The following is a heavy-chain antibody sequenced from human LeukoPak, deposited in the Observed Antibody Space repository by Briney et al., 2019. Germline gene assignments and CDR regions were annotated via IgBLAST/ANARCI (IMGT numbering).Heavy chain of an antibody. V-gene: IGHV4-39*01. CDR3: ARQVGVYSYGGHGDY. Sequence: SETLSLTCTVSGGSISSSSYYWGWIRQPPGKGLEWIGSIYYSGSTYYNPSLKSRVTISVDTSKNQFSLKLSSVTAAETAVYYCARQVGVYSYGGHGDYWGQGTLVTVSS. D-gene: IGHD5-18*01. CDR1: GGSISSSSYY. J-gene: IGHJ4*02. CDR2: IYYSGST.